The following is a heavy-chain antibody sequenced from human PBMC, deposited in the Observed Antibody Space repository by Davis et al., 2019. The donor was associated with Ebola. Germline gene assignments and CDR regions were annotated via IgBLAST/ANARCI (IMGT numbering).Heavy chain of an antibody. D-gene: IGHD6-13*01. V-gene: IGHV4-34*01. Sequence: SETLSLTCAVYGGSFSGYYWSWIRQPPGKGLEWIGEINHSGSTNYNPSLKSRVTISVDTSKNQFSLKLSSVTAADTAVYYCARAYRYSSSWYLNWYFDPWGRGTLVTVSS. CDR1: GGSFSGYY. J-gene: IGHJ2*01. CDR3: ARAYRYSSSWYLNWYFDP. CDR2: INHSGST.